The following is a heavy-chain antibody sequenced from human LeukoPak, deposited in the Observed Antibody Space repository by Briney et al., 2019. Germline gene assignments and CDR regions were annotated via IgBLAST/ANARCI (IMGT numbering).Heavy chain of an antibody. CDR1: GFTLSHYT. CDR3: ARGSYYYDPVDAFDI. Sequence: GGPLRLSCAASGFTLSHYTMTWVRQAPGKGLEWVSCISCSGNFIDYADSVKGRFTISKDNAKDSLYLHMSSLEIGDTAVYYCARGSYYYDPVDAFDIWGQGKMVTVSS. J-gene: IGHJ3*02. CDR2: ISCSGNFI. D-gene: IGHD3-22*01. V-gene: IGHV3-21*01.